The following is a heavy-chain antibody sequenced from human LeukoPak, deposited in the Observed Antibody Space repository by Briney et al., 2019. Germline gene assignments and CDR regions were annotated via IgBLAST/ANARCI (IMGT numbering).Heavy chain of an antibody. CDR1: GYTFTGYY. CDR2: INPNSGGT. CDR3: ARDLDSSGNWFDP. J-gene: IGHJ5*02. D-gene: IGHD3-22*01. Sequence: ASVKVSCKASGYTFTGYYMHWVRQAPGQGLEWMGRINPNSGGTNYAQKFQGRVTMTRDTPISTAYMELSRLRSDDTAVYYCARDLDSSGNWFDPWGQGTLVTVSS. V-gene: IGHV1-2*06.